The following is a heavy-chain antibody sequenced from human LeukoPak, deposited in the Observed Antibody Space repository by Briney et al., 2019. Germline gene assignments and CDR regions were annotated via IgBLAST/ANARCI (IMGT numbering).Heavy chain of an antibody. D-gene: IGHD3-10*01. Sequence: GGSLRLSCAASGFTVSSNYMSWVRQAPGKGLEWVSVIYSGGSTYYADSVKGRFTIPRDNSKNTLYLQMNSLRAEDTAVYYCARLDYYGSGSYSWGQGTLVTVSS. CDR2: IYSGGST. J-gene: IGHJ4*02. V-gene: IGHV3-53*01. CDR3: ARLDYYGSGSYS. CDR1: GFTVSSNY.